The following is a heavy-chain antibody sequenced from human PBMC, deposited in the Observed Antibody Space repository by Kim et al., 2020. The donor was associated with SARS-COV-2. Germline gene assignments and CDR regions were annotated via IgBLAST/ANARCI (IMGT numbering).Heavy chain of an antibody. Sequence: ASVKVSCKASGYTFTSLDLNWMRQVPGQGLEWMGWLSPDSGHTYYAQKFQGRVTMTGDTSISTAYMELSGLTSDDTAVYYCARGVLEGVDYWGQGTLIAVSS. CDR3: ARGVLEGVDY. V-gene: IGHV1-8*01. J-gene: IGHJ4*02. D-gene: IGHD3-3*01. CDR2: LSPDSGHT. CDR1: GYTFTSLD.